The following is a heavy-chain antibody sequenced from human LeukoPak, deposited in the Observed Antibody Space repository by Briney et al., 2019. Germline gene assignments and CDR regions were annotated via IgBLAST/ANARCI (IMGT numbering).Heavy chain of an antibody. D-gene: IGHD3-3*01. CDR2: INYSGST. Sequence: PSETLSLTCTVSGGSISSYYWSWIRQPPGKGLEWIGYINYSGSTNYNPSLKSRVTISVDTSKNQFSPKLSSVTAADTAVYYCARVHITIFGVVILDPWGRGTLVTVSS. J-gene: IGHJ5*02. CDR1: GGSISSYY. V-gene: IGHV4-59*01. CDR3: ARVHITIFGVVILDP.